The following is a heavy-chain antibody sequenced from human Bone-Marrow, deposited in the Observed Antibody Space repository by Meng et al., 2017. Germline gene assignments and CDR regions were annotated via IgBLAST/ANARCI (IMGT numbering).Heavy chain of an antibody. Sequence: SETLSLTCTVSGGSISSYYWSWIRQPAGKGLEWIGRIYTSGSTNYNPSLKSRVTMSVDTSKNQFSLKLSSVTAADTAVYYCARDAHIVVVTAKPSNWFDPWGQGTLVTVSS. J-gene: IGHJ5*02. V-gene: IGHV4-4*07. CDR3: ARDAHIVVVTAKPSNWFDP. CDR1: GGSISSYY. D-gene: IGHD2-21*02. CDR2: IYTSGST.